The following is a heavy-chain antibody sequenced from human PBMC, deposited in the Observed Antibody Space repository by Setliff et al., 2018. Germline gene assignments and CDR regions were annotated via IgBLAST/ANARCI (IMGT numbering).Heavy chain of an antibody. V-gene: IGHV4-4*07. CDR3: ARDRPDHYEGAFDI. D-gene: IGHD4-17*01. J-gene: IGHJ3*02. CDR2: IYPSGST. CDR1: GGSISDYY. Sequence: SETLSLTCTVSGGSISDYYWSWVWQPAGKGLEWIGRIYPSGSTNYNPSLKSRVTISLDRSKNQFSLELSSVTAADTAVYYCARDRPDHYEGAFDIWGQGTMVTVAS.